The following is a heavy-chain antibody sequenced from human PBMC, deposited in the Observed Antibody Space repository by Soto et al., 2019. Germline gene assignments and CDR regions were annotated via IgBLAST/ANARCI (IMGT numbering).Heavy chain of an antibody. CDR1: GYTITELS. CDR2: INPKGGST. Sequence: SVKASCKVSGYTITELSMHWVRQAPGQGLEWIGSINPKGGSTNYAQKFRGRVTMARDTSTSTVYMDLSSLRSDDTAVYYCARDLAAADYWGQGTLVTVSS. J-gene: IGHJ4*02. CDR3: ARDLAAADY. V-gene: IGHV1-24*01. D-gene: IGHD6-13*01.